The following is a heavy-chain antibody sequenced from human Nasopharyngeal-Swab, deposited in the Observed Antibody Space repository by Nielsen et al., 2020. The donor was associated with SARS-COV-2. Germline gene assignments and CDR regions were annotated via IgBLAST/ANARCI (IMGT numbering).Heavy chain of an antibody. CDR1: GFTVSSNY. CDR3: ATSLLGYCSGGSCYAYYGMDV. J-gene: IGHJ6*02. CDR2: IYSGGST. D-gene: IGHD2-15*01. Sequence: GGSLRLSCAASGFTVSSNYMSWVRQAPRKGLEWVSVIYSGGSTYYADSVKGRFTISRDNSKNTLYLQMNSLRAEDTAVYYCATSLLGYCSGGSCYAYYGMDVWGQGTTVTVSS. V-gene: IGHV3-66*01.